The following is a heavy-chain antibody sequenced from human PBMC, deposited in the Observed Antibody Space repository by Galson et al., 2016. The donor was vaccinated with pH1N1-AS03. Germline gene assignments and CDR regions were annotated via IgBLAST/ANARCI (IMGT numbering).Heavy chain of an antibody. CDR3: ARDPRGPCSSATCPTTYHFGMDV. J-gene: IGHJ6*02. V-gene: IGHV1-2*04. CDR2: INPNSGVT. Sequence: SVKVSCKASGYIFTGFYVHWVRQAPGQGLEWMGWINPNSGVTNYAQKFQAWVTMTGDTSISTAYMELYGLKSDDTAVYYCARDPRGPCSSATCPTTYHFGMDVWGQGTTVIVSS. CDR1: GYIFTGFY. D-gene: IGHD1-1*01.